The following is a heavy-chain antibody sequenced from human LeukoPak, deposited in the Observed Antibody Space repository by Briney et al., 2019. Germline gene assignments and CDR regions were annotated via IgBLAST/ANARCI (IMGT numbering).Heavy chain of an antibody. CDR3: ASPPGVYYEGY. D-gene: IGHD3-22*01. V-gene: IGHV4-34*01. Sequence: GTLRLSCAASGFTLRSYVMNWVRQAPGKGLEWIGEINHSGSTNYNPSLKSRVTISVDTSKNQFSLKLSSVTAADTAVYYCASPPGVYYEGYWGQGTLVTVSS. CDR1: GFTLRSYV. J-gene: IGHJ4*02. CDR2: INHSGST.